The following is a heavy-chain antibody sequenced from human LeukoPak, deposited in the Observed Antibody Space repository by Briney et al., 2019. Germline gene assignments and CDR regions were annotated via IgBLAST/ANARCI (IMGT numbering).Heavy chain of an antibody. Sequence: GGSLRLSCAASGFTVSSNYMSWVRQAPGKGLEWVSVIDSGGSTYYADSVKGRFTISRDNSKNTLYLQMNSLRAEDTAVYYCARFFADYGSSGYFPAYFDYWGQGTLVTVSS. D-gene: IGHD3-22*01. CDR3: ARFFADYGSSGYFPAYFDY. J-gene: IGHJ4*02. V-gene: IGHV3-53*01. CDR1: GFTVSSNY. CDR2: IDSGGST.